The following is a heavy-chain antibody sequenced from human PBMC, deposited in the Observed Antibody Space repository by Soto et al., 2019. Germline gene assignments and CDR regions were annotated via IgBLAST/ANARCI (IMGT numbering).Heavy chain of an antibody. V-gene: IGHV4-34*01. CDR1: GGSFSGYY. CDR3: ARAGRFFGVVISPRLGTWFDP. Sequence: PSETLSLTCAVYGGSFSGYYWSWIRQPPGKGLEWIGEINHSGSTNYNPSLKSRVTISVDTSKNQFSLKLSSVTAADTAVYYCARAGRFFGVVISPRLGTWFDPWGQGTLVTVSS. D-gene: IGHD3-3*01. CDR2: INHSGST. J-gene: IGHJ5*02.